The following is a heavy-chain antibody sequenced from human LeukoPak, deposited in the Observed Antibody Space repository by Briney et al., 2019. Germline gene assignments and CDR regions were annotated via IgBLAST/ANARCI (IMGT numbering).Heavy chain of an antibody. CDR2: ISGSGGST. D-gene: IGHD3-10*01. Sequence: GGSLRLSCAASGFTFSSYAMSWVRQAPGKGVEWVSAISGSGGSTYYADAVKGRFTISRDNSNNTLYLQMNSLRAEDTAVYYCAEEPRGGSNYWGQGTLVTVSS. V-gene: IGHV3-23*01. CDR3: AEEPRGGSNY. J-gene: IGHJ4*02. CDR1: GFTFSSYA.